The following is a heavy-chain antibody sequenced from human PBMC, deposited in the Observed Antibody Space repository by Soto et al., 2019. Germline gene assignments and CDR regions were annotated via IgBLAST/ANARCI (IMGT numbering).Heavy chain of an antibody. J-gene: IGHJ6*02. V-gene: IGHV4-59*01. CDR1: GGSISGYY. Sequence: QVQLQESGPGLVKPSETLSLTCTVSGGSISGYYWSWIRQPPGKGLEWIGYIYYSGSTKYNPSLTSRLTIDIDTSKKQFSLHLSSVTAADTAVYYCAALWTGFYGMDVWGQGTTVTVSS. CDR3: AALWTGFYGMDV. D-gene: IGHD3-3*01. CDR2: IYYSGST.